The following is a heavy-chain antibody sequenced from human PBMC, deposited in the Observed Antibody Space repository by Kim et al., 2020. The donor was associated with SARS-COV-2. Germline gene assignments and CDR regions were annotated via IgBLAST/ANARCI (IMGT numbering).Heavy chain of an antibody. D-gene: IGHD3-10*01. Sequence: GGSLRLSCAASGFTFSNYAMHWVRQAPGKGLEWVAVISSDGSNKYYTDSVKGRFTISRDNSKNTLYLQMNSLRAEDTAVYYCARDITMVRGVSPWDYYYYGMDVWGQGTTVTVSS. CDR1: GFTFSNYA. V-gene: IGHV3-30*04. J-gene: IGHJ6*02. CDR2: ISSDGSNK. CDR3: ARDITMVRGVSPWDYYYYGMDV.